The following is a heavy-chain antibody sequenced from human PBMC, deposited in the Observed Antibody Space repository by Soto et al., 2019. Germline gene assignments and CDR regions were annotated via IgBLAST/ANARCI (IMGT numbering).Heavy chain of an antibody. J-gene: IGHJ4*02. Sequence: GGSLRLSCAASGFIFSSFGMHWVRQAPGKGLEWVAHIWYDGSNTYYADSVKGRFTISRDNSRNKLYLQMNSLRAEDTAVYHCVRDLLGSGGHFDYWGQGTLVTVSS. CDR1: GFIFSSFG. V-gene: IGHV3-33*01. CDR3: VRDLLGSGGHFDY. D-gene: IGHD7-27*01. CDR2: IWYDGSNT.